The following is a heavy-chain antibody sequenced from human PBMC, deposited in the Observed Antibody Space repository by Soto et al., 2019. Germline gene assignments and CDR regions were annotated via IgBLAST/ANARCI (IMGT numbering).Heavy chain of an antibody. J-gene: IGHJ3*02. V-gene: IGHV3-21*01. Sequence: PGGSLRLSCAASGFTFSSYSMNWVRQAPGKGLEWVSSISSSSSYIYYADSVKGRFTISRDNAKNSLYLQMNSLRAEDTAVYYCARPRGHYYDSSGYSYAFDIWGQGTMVTVSS. CDR2: ISSSSSYI. CDR3: ARPRGHYYDSSGYSYAFDI. CDR1: GFTFSSYS. D-gene: IGHD3-22*01.